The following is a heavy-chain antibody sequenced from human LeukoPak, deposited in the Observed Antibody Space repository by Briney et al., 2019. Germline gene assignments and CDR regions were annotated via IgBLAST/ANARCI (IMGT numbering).Heavy chain of an antibody. J-gene: IGHJ4*02. Sequence: PGGSLRLSCAASGFTFSNYDMHWVRQAPGKGLEWVSAICTAGDTYYPGSVMGRFTISRQNAKHSLYLQMNSLRAEDTAVYYCAGCAFGSGSYSFDIWGQGTLVTVSS. D-gene: IGHD1-26*01. CDR2: ICTAGDT. CDR3: AGCAFGSGSYSFDI. V-gene: IGHV3-13*04. CDR1: GFTFSNYD.